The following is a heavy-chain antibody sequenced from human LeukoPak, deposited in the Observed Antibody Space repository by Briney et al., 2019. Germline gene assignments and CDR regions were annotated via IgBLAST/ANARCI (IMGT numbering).Heavy chain of an antibody. J-gene: IGHJ4*02. CDR1: GFTFSSYW. D-gene: IGHD3-22*01. Sequence: GGSLRLSSAASGFTFSSYWMSWVRQAPGKGLEWVANIKQDGSEKYYVDSVKGRFTISRDNAKNSLYLQMNSLRAEDTAVYYCARVGDYYDSSGYYYWGQGTLVTVSS. CDR2: IKQDGSEK. CDR3: ARVGDYYDSSGYYY. V-gene: IGHV3-7*01.